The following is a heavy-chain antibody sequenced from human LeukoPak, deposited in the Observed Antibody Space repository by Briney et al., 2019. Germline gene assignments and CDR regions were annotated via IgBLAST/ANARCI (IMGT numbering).Heavy chain of an antibody. CDR2: ISAYNGNT. CDR3: ARVAAGMWYYYMDV. V-gene: IGHV1-18*01. J-gene: IGHJ6*03. Sequence: ASVKVSCKASGYTFTSYGISWVRQAPGQGLEWMGWISAYNGNTNYAQKLQGRVTMTTDTSTSTAYMELRSLRSDDTAVYYCARVAAGMWYYYMDVWGKGTTVTVSS. CDR1: GYTFTSYG. D-gene: IGHD6-13*01.